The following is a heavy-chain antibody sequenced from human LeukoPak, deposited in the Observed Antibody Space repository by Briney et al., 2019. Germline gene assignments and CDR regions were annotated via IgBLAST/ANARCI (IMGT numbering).Heavy chain of an antibody. Sequence: SETLSLTCAVYGGSFSGYYWSWIRQPPGKGLEWIGEINHSGSTNYNPSLKSRVTISVDTSKNQFSLKLSSVTAVGTAVYYCARAGGPQRSIAARIQYYYYYYMDVWGKGTTVTVSS. CDR2: INHSGST. CDR1: GGSFSGYY. V-gene: IGHV4-34*01. J-gene: IGHJ6*03. CDR3: ARAGGPQRSIAARIQYYYYYYMDV. D-gene: IGHD6-6*01.